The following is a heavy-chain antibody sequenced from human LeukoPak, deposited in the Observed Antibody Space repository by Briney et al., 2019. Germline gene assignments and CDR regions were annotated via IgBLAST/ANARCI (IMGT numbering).Heavy chain of an antibody. CDR1: GYTFTGYY. J-gene: IGHJ4*02. CDR2: INPNSGGA. D-gene: IGHD5-18*01. V-gene: IGHV1-2*02. Sequence: ASVKVSCKASGYTFTGYYMHWVRQAPGQGLEWMGWINPNSGGANYAQKFQGRVTMTRDTSISTAYMELSRLRSDDTAVYYCARDPDQDGYLTSWGQGTLVTVSS. CDR3: ARDPDQDGYLTS.